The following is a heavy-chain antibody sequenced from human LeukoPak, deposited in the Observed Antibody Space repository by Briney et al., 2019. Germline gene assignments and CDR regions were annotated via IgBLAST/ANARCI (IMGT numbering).Heavy chain of an antibody. CDR2: IKEDGSEK. CDR3: AREWELLDYFDY. J-gene: IGHJ4*02. Sequence: GGSLRLSCAASGFTFSRFWMTWVRQAPGKGLEWVASIKEDGSEKHYVDSVKGRFTISRDNAKNSLYLQMNSLRAEDTAVYYCAREWELLDYFDYWGQGTLVTVSS. CDR1: GFTFSRFW. V-gene: IGHV3-7*03. D-gene: IGHD1-26*01.